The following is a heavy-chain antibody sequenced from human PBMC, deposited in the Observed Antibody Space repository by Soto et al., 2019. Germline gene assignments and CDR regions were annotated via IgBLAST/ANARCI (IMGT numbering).Heavy chain of an antibody. CDR3: ASGAIRWYPYCFDS. V-gene: IGHV1-69*01. Sequence: QAQVVQSGAEVRKPGSSVKLSCKASEGTFNSYAIAWVRQAPGQGLEWMGGIIPYYNTLNYAQKFQDRVTITADDSTTTVYMELSSLRSDDTAVDLCASGAIRWYPYCFDSWAQGTLVPVSS. J-gene: IGHJ4*02. CDR2: IIPYYNTL. D-gene: IGHD6-13*01. CDR1: EGTFNSYA.